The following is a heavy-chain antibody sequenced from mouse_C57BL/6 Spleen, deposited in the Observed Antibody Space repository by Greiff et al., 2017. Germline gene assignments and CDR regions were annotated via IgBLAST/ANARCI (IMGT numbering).Heavy chain of an antibody. CDR3: SRECVRNDGYFED. J-gene: IGHJ1*01. CDR1: GYTFTGYF. Sequence: EVQLVESGAELVKPGASVKISCKASGYTFTGYFMNWVMQSPGQGLEWIGRINPESGNTSYNEKFKGKATLTVDKSSSTANMELRILTSEDSAIAKCSRECVRNDGYFEDWGPGTTLTVSS. D-gene: IGHD1-2*01. CDR2: INPESGNT. V-gene: IGHV1-20*01.